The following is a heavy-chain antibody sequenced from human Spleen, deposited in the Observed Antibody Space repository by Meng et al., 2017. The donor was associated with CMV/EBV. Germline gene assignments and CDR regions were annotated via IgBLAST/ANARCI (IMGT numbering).Heavy chain of an antibody. V-gene: IGHV3-30*04. CDR2: VSYDGTKE. Sequence: FNDYALNGVRKAPGKGLEWVAIVSYDGTKEIYADSVKGRFTISRDNSKQTLYLQMRGLRAEDTAVYYCAKDNFDHLYCGTINCPLNSWGQGTLVTVSS. CDR1: FNDYA. CDR3: AKDNFDHLYCGTINCPLNS. J-gene: IGHJ4*02. D-gene: IGHD2-21*01.